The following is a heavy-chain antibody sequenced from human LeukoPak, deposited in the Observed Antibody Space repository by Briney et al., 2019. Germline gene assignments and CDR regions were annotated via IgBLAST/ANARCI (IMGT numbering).Heavy chain of an antibody. CDR2: INHSGST. CDR1: GGSFSGYY. J-gene: IGHJ4*02. Sequence: SSETLSLTCAVYGGSFSGYYWSWIRQPPGKGLEWIGEINHSGSTNYNPSLKSRVTISVDTSKNQFSLKLSSVTAADTAVYYCARGAYDYVWGSYRYYYFDYWGQGTLVTVSS. V-gene: IGHV4-34*01. CDR3: ARGAYDYVWGSYRYYYFDY. D-gene: IGHD3-16*02.